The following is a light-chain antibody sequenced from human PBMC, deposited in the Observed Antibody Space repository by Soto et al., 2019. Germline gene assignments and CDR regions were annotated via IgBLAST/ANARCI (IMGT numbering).Light chain of an antibody. CDR1: QVVSGDY. J-gene: IGKJ3*01. CDR3: HQYGRTLQT. Sequence: VLTQSPATLYLSPGEGATLSCRASQVVSGDYLAWYQKKPGQAPRLLIHAAFNRASGIPNRFSGRGSGTDCTLTISRLEPEDFAVYYCHQYGRTLQTFGPGTKVD. V-gene: IGKV3-20*01. CDR2: AAF.